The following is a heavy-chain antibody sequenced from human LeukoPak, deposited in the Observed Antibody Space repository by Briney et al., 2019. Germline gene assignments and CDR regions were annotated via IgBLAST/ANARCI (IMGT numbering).Heavy chain of an antibody. CDR3: ARDESTSILWW. J-gene: IGHJ1*01. D-gene: IGHD2-21*01. CDR2: INPSGGST. V-gene: IGHV1-46*01. CDR1: GYTVINYY. Sequence: ASVKVSCKASGYTVINYYMHFVRQAPGQGLEWMGIINPSGGSTSYAQKFQGRVTMTRDTSTSTVYMELSSLRSEDTAVYYCARDESTSILWWWGQGTLVTVSS.